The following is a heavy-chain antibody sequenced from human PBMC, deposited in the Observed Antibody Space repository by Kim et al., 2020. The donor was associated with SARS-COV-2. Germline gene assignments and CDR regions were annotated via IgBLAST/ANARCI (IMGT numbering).Heavy chain of an antibody. V-gene: IGHV3-30*01. J-gene: IGHJ4*02. Sequence: SDSVNGRFTISRDNSKNTLYLQMNSLRPEDAAIYYCASTPGYNYGTFGYWGQGTLVTVSS. D-gene: IGHD5-18*01. CDR3: ASTPGYNYGTFGY.